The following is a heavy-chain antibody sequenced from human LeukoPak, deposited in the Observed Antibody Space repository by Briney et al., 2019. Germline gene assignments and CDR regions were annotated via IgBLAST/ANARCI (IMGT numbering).Heavy chain of an antibody. CDR1: GYSFTNYD. Sequence: ASVKVSCKASGYSFTNYDINWVRQATGQGLEWMGWMNPNSGITAYAQKFQGRVTITRSTSISTAYMELSSLRSEDTALYYCARGIDWAGYPSDYWGQGTLVTVSS. D-gene: IGHD3/OR15-3a*01. CDR3: ARGIDWAGYPSDY. V-gene: IGHV1-8*03. J-gene: IGHJ4*02. CDR2: MNPNSGIT.